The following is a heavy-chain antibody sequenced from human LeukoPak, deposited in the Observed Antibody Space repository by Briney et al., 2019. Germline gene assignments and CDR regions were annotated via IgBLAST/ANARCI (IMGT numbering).Heavy chain of an antibody. J-gene: IGHJ4*02. V-gene: IGHV4-59*08. D-gene: IGHD1-26*01. CDR1: GGSMSSYY. CDR2: IYDSGST. Sequence: SETLSLTCTVSGGSMSSYYWSWIRQPPGKGLEWIGYIYDSGSTNHNPSLKSRVTISVDTSKNQFSLKLSSVTAADTAVYYCARRRERRRTDRFDYFDYWGQGALVAVSS. CDR3: ARRRERRRTDRFDYFDY.